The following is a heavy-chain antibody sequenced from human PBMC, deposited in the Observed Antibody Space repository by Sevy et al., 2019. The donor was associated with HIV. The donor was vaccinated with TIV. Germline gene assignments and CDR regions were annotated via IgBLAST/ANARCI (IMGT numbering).Heavy chain of an antibody. CDR2: ITGSSTTI. CDR1: GFTFSNYA. D-gene: IGHD4-17*01. V-gene: IGHV3-23*01. CDR3: ARDGLYGGNFEYFQH. J-gene: IGHJ1*01. Sequence: GGSLRLSCAASGFTFSNYALTWVRQAPGKGLDWVSSITGSSTTIDYADSVKGRFTVSRDNSNNTLYLHINSLRAEDTAVYHCARDGLYGGNFEYFQHWGQGTLVTVSS.